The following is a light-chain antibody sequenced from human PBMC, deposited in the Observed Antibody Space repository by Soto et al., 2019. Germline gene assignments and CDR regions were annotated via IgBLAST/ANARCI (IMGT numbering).Light chain of an antibody. Sequence: QSVLTQPPSVSAAPGQKVTIYCSGSSSNVGNNYVSWYQHLPGTAPKLLIYENNKRPSGIPDRFSGSKSGTSATLGITGLQTGDEAEYYCAGWDNSLSGGGVFGTGTKLTVL. V-gene: IGLV1-51*02. CDR2: ENN. J-gene: IGLJ1*01. CDR1: SSNVGNNY. CDR3: AGWDNSLSGGGV.